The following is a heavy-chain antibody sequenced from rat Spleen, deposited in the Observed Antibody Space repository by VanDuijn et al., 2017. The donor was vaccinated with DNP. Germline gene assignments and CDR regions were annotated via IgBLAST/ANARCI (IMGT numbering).Heavy chain of an antibody. CDR1: GFSLTSYG. CDR2: ISSGGNP. J-gene: IGHJ4*01. V-gene: IGHV2S12*01. D-gene: IGHD4-3*01. Sequence: QVQLKESGPGLVQPSQTLSLTCTVSGFSLTSYGINWVRQPPGKGLEWIAAISSGGNPYSKSALKSRLSISRDTSKSQVFLKMNSLQTEDTAIYFCTTSGDAWGQGTSVTVSS. CDR3: TTSGDA.